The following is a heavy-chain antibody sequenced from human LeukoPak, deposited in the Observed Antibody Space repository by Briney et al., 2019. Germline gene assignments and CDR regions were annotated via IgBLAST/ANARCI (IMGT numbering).Heavy chain of an antibody. J-gene: IGHJ4*02. CDR1: GFTFSSYW. CDR3: ARRPDYGRTPTFDH. Sequence: PGGSLRLSCAASGFTFSSYWMSWVRQAPGKGLEWVSVLYSDGSTYYADSVKGRFTISRDNSKNTLYLQMNSLRAEDTAVYFCARRPDYGRTPTFDHWGQGTLVTVSS. CDR2: LYSDGST. D-gene: IGHD4-17*01. V-gene: IGHV3-66*01.